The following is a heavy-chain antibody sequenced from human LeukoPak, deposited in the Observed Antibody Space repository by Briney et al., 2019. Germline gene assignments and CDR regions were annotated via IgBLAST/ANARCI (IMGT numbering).Heavy chain of an antibody. CDR2: ISSGGGTI. D-gene: IGHD5-24*01. CDR3: ARLGYNNFDY. CDR1: GFTFSDYY. Sequence: PGGSLRLSCAAPGFTFSDYYMSWIRQAPGKGLEWVSYISSGGGTIDYADSVKGRFTISRDNAKNSPYLQMNSLGAEDTAFYYCARLGYNNFDYWGQGTLVTVSS. J-gene: IGHJ4*02. V-gene: IGHV3-11*01.